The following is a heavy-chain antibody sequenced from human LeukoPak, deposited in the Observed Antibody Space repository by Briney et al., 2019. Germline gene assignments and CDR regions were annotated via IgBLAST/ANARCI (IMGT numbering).Heavy chain of an antibody. CDR1: GFTVSSNY. CDR2: IYSGGST. J-gene: IGHJ4*02. Sequence: GGSLRLSCAASGFTVSSNYMSWVRQAPGKGLEWVSVIYSGGSTYYADSVKGRFTISRDNSKNTLYLQMNSLRAEDTAVYYCARARSRLGSSGYLISPPSHFDYWGQGTLVTVSS. V-gene: IGHV3-66*01. CDR3: ARARSRLGSSGYLISPPSHFDY. D-gene: IGHD3-22*01.